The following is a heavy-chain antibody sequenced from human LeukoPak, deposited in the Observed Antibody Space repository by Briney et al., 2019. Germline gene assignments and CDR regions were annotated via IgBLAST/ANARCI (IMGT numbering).Heavy chain of an antibody. D-gene: IGHD6-19*01. Sequence: GGSLRLSCAASGFTFSRFVMHWVRQAPGKGLEWVAVTSSDGSKKYYGDSVKGRFTISRDNSKDTLYLQMNSLRGEDTAVYYCARDAEGVGVAGTHFWWGQGTLVTVSS. CDR2: TSSDGSKK. J-gene: IGHJ4*02. V-gene: IGHV3-30*03. CDR3: ARDAEGVGVAGTHFW. CDR1: GFTFSRFV.